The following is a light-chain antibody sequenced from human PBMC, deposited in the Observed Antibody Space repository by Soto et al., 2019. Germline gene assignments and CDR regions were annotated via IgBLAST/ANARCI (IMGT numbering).Light chain of an antibody. CDR2: KAA. V-gene: IGKV1-5*03. CDR1: QTISCW. CDR3: QHYNSYSEA. J-gene: IGKJ1*01. Sequence: DIQMTQSPSTLSGSVGDRVTITCRASQTISCWLAWYQQKPGEAPKLLIYKAATLKSGVPSRFSGSGSGTEFTLTISSLQPDDFATYCCQHYNSYSEAFGQGTKVELK.